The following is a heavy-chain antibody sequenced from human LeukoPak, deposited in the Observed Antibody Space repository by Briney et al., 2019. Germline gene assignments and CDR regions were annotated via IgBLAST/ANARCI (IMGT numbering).Heavy chain of an antibody. CDR2: VYYSGDT. Sequence: SETLSLTCTVSGGSISSGGYYWTWIRQHPGKGLEWVGNVYYSGDTQYNPSLKSRVIMSMDTPKKQFSLHLNPVTAADTAVYYCARDGRGYPGRHAFDVWGQGTLVIVSS. CDR1: GGSISSGGYY. V-gene: IGHV4-31*03. CDR3: ARDGRGYPGRHAFDV. D-gene: IGHD3-22*01. J-gene: IGHJ3*01.